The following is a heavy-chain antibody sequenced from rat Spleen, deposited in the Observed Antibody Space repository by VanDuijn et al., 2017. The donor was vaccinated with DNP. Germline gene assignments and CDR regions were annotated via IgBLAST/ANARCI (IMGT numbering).Heavy chain of an antibody. J-gene: IGHJ2*01. CDR1: GFIFSNYD. V-gene: IGHV5S13*01. D-gene: IGHD1-2*01. CDR2: ISPSGGST. Sequence: EVQLVESGGGLVQPGRSLKLSCAASGFIFSNYDMAWVRQAPTKGLEWVAYISPSGGSTYYPDSVKGRFTISRDNAKNTQYLRMDSLRSEDTATYYCARHRAIAAIWDYWGQGVMVTVSS. CDR3: ARHRAIAAIWDY.